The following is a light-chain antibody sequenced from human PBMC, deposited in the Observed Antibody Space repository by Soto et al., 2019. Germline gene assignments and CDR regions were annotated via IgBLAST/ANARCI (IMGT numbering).Light chain of an antibody. CDR1: QNVTRSY. V-gene: IGKV3-20*01. CDR3: EQFDSSPPT. Sequence: ELVLTQSPGTLSLSPGERATLSCRASQNVTRSYFAWYQQKPDQAPRLLIYDTSSRATGIPDRLSGSGSGTDFTLTIRRLEREVCAVYFCEQFDSSPPTLGQGTKVDIK. CDR2: DTS. J-gene: IGKJ1*01.